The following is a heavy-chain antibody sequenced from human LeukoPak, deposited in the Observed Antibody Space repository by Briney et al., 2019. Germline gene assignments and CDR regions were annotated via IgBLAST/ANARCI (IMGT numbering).Heavy chain of an antibody. V-gene: IGHV4-34*01. Sequence: SETLSLTCAVYGGSFSGYYWSWIRQPPGKGLEWIGEINHSGSTNYNPSLKSRVTISVDTSKNQFFLKLSSVTAADTAVYYCARTLTGYYFDYWGQGTLVTVSS. CDR2: INHSGST. J-gene: IGHJ4*02. CDR3: ARTLTGYYFDY. D-gene: IGHD3-10*01. CDR1: GGSFSGYY.